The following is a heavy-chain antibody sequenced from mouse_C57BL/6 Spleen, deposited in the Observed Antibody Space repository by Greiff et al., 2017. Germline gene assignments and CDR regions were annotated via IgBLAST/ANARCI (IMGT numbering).Heavy chain of an antibody. CDR1: GFSLTSYG. Sequence: VHLVESGPGLVQPSQSLSITCTVSGFSLTSYGVHWVRQSPGKGLEWLGVIWSGGSTDYNAAFISRLSISKDNSKSQVFFKMNSLQADDTAIYYCARNRGTTVPYYAMDDWGQGASVTVSS. D-gene: IGHD1-1*01. V-gene: IGHV2-2*01. J-gene: IGHJ4*01. CDR2: IWSGGST. CDR3: ARNRGTTVPYYAMDD.